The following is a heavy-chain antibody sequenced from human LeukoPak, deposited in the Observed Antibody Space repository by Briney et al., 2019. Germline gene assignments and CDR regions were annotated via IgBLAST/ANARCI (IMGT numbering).Heavy chain of an antibody. J-gene: IGHJ5*02. CDR1: GYSFTSYW. Sequence: GEALKISCKGSGYSFTSYWIGWVRQLPGKGLEWMGIIYPGDSDTRYRPSFKGQVTISADKSISSAHRQWSSLKASDTAMYYCARHREGATTNWFDPWGQGTLVTVSS. D-gene: IGHD1-26*01. CDR2: IYPGDSDT. V-gene: IGHV5-51*01. CDR3: ARHREGATTNWFDP.